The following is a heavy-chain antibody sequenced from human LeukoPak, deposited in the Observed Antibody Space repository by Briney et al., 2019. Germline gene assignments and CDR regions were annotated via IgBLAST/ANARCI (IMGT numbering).Heavy chain of an antibody. Sequence: GGSLRLSCAASGFTVSSNYMSWVRQAPGKGLEWVSVIYSGGSTYYADSVKSRFTISRDNSKNTLYLQMNSLRAEDTAVYYCARDSPYGFKHFDYWGQGTLVTVSS. CDR3: ARDSPYGFKHFDY. CDR1: GFTVSSNY. D-gene: IGHD4-17*01. V-gene: IGHV3-53*01. CDR2: IYSGGST. J-gene: IGHJ4*02.